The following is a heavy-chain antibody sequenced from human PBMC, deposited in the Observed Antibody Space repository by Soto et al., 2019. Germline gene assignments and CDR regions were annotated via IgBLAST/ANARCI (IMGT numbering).Heavy chain of an antibody. Sequence: QEQLVQSGAEVKKPGSSVKVSCKASGGTSSSFAISWVRQAPGQGLEWMGGIIPMFGTTKYAQKFQGRLTIPADESTFTAYMELTSLRSEDTAVYFCAAVWSGYYGRGYYFDYWGQGTLVTVSS. J-gene: IGHJ4*02. V-gene: IGHV1-69*01. CDR1: GGTSSSFA. CDR3: AAVWSGYYGRGYYFDY. D-gene: IGHD3-3*01. CDR2: IIPMFGTT.